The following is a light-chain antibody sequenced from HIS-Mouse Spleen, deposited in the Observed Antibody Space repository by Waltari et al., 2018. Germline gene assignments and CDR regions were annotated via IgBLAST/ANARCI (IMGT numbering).Light chain of an antibody. CDR2: DAS. J-gene: IGKJ5*01. Sequence: AIQLTQSPSSLSASVGDRVTITCRSSQGISSALAWYQQKPGKAPKLLIYDASSLESGVPSRFSGSGSGTDFTLTISSLQPEDFATYYCQQFNSYPITFGQGTRLEIK. CDR3: QQFNSYPIT. CDR1: QGISSA. V-gene: IGKV1-13*02.